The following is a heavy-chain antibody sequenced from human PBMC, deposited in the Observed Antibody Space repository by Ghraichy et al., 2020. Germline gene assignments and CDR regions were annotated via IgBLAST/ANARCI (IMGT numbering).Heavy chain of an antibody. CDR3: ARGGGFGYCGGDCYTN. CDR2: IYTTGST. CDR1: GGSLSSGSYY. D-gene: IGHD2-21*02. V-gene: IGHV4-61*09. Sequence: SETLSLTCTVSGGSLSSGSYYWSWIRQPAGKGLEWIGHIYTTGSTNYNPSLKSRVTISVDTSKNQFSLKLSSVTAADTAVYYCARGGGFGYCGGDCYTNWGQGTLVTVSS. J-gene: IGHJ4*02.